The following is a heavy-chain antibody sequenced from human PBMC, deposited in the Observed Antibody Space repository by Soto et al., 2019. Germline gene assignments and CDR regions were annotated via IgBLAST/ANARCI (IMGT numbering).Heavy chain of an antibody. CDR1: GFTLSDYY. V-gene: IGHV3-11*01. CDR3: ARDKGQLVPADGY. Sequence: PGGSLRLSCAASGFTLSDYYMSWIRQAPGKGLEWVSYITSSGSSIYYADSVKGRFTISRDNAKNSLYLQMNSLRAEDTAVYYCARDKGQLVPADGYWGQGTLVTVSS. J-gene: IGHJ4*02. D-gene: IGHD6-6*01. CDR2: ITSSGSSI.